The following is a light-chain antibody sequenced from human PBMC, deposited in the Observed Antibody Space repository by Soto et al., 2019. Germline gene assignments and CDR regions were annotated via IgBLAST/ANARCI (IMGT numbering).Light chain of an antibody. Sequence: EIVLTQTPLSSPVTLGQPASISCWSSQSLVPSNGNTYLSWLQQRPGQPPRLLIYQVSNRFSGVPDRVSGSGAGTDFTLKISRVEAEDVGIYYCMQATQFPITFGQGTRLEVK. CDR3: MQATQFPIT. CDR1: QSLVPSNGNTY. V-gene: IGKV2-24*01. J-gene: IGKJ5*01. CDR2: QVS.